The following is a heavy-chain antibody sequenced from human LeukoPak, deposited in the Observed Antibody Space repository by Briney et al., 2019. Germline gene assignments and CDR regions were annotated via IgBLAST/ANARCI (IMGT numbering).Heavy chain of an antibody. CDR1: GFTFSSYS. D-gene: IGHD2-2*01. Sequence: GGSLRLSCEASGFTFSSYSMNWVRQAPGKGLEWVSSISSSSSYIYYADSVKGRFTISRDNAKNSLYLQMNSLRAEDTAVYYCARDMGYCSSTSCPFDYWGQGTLVTVSS. V-gene: IGHV3-21*01. CDR3: ARDMGYCSSTSCPFDY. CDR2: ISSSSSYI. J-gene: IGHJ4*02.